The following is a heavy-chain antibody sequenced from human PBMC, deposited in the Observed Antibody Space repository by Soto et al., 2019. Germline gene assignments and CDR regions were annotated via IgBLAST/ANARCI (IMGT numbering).Heavy chain of an antibody. CDR3: AKGGSRWELLRSFQFDP. Sequence: GGSLRLSCAASGFTFSSYGMHWVRQAPGKGLEWVAVISYDGSNKYYADSVKGRFTISRDNSKNTLYLQMNSLRAEDTAVYYCAKGGSRWELLRSFQFDPWGQGTLVTVSS. J-gene: IGHJ5*02. V-gene: IGHV3-30*18. CDR2: ISYDGSNK. CDR1: GFTFSSYG. D-gene: IGHD1-26*01.